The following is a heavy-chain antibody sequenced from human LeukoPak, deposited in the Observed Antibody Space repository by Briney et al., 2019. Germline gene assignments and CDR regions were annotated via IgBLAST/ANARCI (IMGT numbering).Heavy chain of an antibody. CDR1: GGSISSYY. D-gene: IGHD1-26*01. CDR3: ARDQWELRYGMDV. Sequence: SETLSITCTVSGGSISSYYWSWIRQPPGKGLEWIGYIYYSGSTNYNPSLKSRVTISVDTSKNQFSLKLSSVTAADTAVYYCARDQWELRYGMDVWGQGTTVTVSS. CDR2: IYYSGST. V-gene: IGHV4-59*01. J-gene: IGHJ6*02.